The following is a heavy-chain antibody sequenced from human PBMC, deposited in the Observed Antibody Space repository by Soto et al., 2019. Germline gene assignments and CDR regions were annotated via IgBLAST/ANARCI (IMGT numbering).Heavy chain of an antibody. CDR3: ASGGGMGVDY. J-gene: IGHJ4*02. CDR2: IYFDGITT. D-gene: IGHD1-26*01. V-gene: IGHV3-74*01. Sequence: EVQLVESGGGVVQPGGSLRLSCTASGFTFNTHWMHWVRQAPGKGLVWVSRIYFDGITTNYADSVKGRLTVSRDKATSTEYLQVNTLRGGDTAVYYCASGGGMGVDYWGQRTLVTVSS. CDR1: GFTFNTHW.